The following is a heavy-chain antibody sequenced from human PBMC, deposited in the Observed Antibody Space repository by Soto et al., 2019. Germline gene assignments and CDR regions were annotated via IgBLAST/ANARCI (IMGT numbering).Heavy chain of an antibody. Sequence: QVQLVESGGGVVQPGRSLRLSCAASGFTFSSYGTHWVRQAPGKGLEWVAVISDDGHNTYYADSVKGRFTVSRDNSKNTLFLQMNSLRAEDTAVYYCAKDRSYSDSWPSGPFDYWGQGTLVTVSS. J-gene: IGHJ4*02. CDR2: ISDDGHNT. D-gene: IGHD6-13*01. CDR3: AKDRSYSDSWPSGPFDY. V-gene: IGHV3-30*18. CDR1: GFTFSSYG.